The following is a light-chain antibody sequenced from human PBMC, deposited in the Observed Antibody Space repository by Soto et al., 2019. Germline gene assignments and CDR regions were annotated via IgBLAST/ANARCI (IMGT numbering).Light chain of an antibody. V-gene: IGKV3-20*01. CDR1: QSVSSNN. J-gene: IGKJ2*01. CDR2: GAS. Sequence: EIVLTQSPGTLSLSPGERGTLSCRASQSVSSNNLAWYQQKPGQAPRLLIFGASTRAPGTPDRFSGSGSGTDFILTISRLEPEDFAVYYCQQYDRSPYNFGQGTKLEIK. CDR3: QQYDRSPYN.